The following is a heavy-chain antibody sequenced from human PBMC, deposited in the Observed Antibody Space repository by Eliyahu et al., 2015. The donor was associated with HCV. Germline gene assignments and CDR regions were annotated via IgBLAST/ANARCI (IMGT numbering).Heavy chain of an antibody. V-gene: IGHV4-39*01. CDR2: IYYSGST. CDR3: ARQEENIVGAIKGGGVYFDY. J-gene: IGHJ4*02. CDR1: GGSISSSSYY. D-gene: IGHD1-26*01. Sequence: QLQLQESGPGLVKPSETLSLTCTVSGGSISSSSYYWGWIRQPPGKGLEWIGSIYYSGSTYYNPSLKSRVTISVDTSKNQFSLKLSSVTAADTAVYYCARQEENIVGAIKGGGVYFDYWGQGTLVTVSS.